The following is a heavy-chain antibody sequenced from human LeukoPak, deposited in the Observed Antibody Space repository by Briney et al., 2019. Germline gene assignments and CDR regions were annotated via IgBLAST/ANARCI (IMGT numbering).Heavy chain of an antibody. D-gene: IGHD4/OR15-4a*01. CDR3: ARKGAYYYYMDV. J-gene: IGHJ6*03. CDR2: IYYSGST. V-gene: IGHV4-59*01. Sequence: PSETLSLTCTVSGGSISSYHWSWIRQPPGKGLEWIGYIYYSGSTNYNPSLKSRVTISVDTSKNQFSLKLSSVTAADTAVYYCARKGAYYYYMDVWGKGTTVTVSS. CDR1: GGSISSYH.